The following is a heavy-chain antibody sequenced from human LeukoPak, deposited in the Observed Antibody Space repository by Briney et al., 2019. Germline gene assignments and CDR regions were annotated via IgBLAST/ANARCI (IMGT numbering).Heavy chain of an antibody. D-gene: IGHD6-13*01. J-gene: IGHJ4*02. Sequence: GGSLRLSCAASGFTFSNAWMSWVRQAPGKGLEWVGRIKSKTDGGTTDYAAPVKGRFTISRDDSKNTLYLQMNSLKTEDTAVYYCTPSIAAAGKFDYWGQGTLVTVSS. CDR1: GFTFSNAW. V-gene: IGHV3-15*01. CDR3: TPSIAAAGKFDY. CDR2: IKSKTDGGTT.